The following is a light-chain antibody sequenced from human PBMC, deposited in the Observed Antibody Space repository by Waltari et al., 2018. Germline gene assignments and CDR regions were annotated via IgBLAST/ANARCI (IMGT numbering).Light chain of an antibody. V-gene: IGLV1-44*01. CDR3: AAWDDSLKTVI. CDR1: SSHIGSNT. J-gene: IGLJ2*01. CDR2: SND. Sequence: QSVLTQPPSASGTPGQRVTISCSGRSSHIGSNTVNWYQQPPGTAPKLLIYSNDQRPSGVPDRFSGSKSGTSASLAISGLQSEDEAGYYCAAWDDSLKTVIFGGGTKLTVL.